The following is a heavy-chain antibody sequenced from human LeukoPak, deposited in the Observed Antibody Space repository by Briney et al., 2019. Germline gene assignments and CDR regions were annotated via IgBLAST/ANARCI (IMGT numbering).Heavy chain of an antibody. CDR2: IYYSEST. J-gene: IGHJ5*01. CDR1: GGSVRSESSY. Sequence: SETLSLTCTVSGGSVRSESSYWSWIRQAPGKGLECIGYIYYSESTNYNPSLKSRVTISVDTSKCQFSLKLSSVTAADTAIYYCARDTVRGDGYNYDSGGQGTLVTVSS. V-gene: IGHV4-61*01. D-gene: IGHD5-24*01. CDR3: ARDTVRGDGYNYDS.